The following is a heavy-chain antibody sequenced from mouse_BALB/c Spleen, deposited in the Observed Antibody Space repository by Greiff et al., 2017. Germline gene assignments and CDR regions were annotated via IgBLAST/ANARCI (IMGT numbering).Heavy chain of an antibody. D-gene: IGHD2-14*01. CDR3: ASGYYRYPYYAMDY. J-gene: IGHJ4*01. CDR2: ISDGGSYT. Sequence: EVKVVESGGGLVKPGGSLKLSCAASGFTLSDYYMYWVRQTPEKRLEWVATISDGGSYTYYPDSVKGRFTISRDNAKNNLYLQMSSLKSEDTAMYYCASGYYRYPYYAMDYWGQGTSVTVSS. V-gene: IGHV5-4*02. CDR1: GFTLSDYY.